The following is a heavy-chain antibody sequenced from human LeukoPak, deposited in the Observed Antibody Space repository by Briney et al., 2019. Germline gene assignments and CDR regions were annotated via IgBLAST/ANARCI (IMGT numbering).Heavy chain of an antibody. CDR3: ARVYSGTYSHDC. Sequence: TGGSLRLSCAASGFTFRDYYMSWIRQAPGKGLEWVSYISSCGSTLYYADSVKGRFTISRDNSENSLYLQMSSLRAEDTAVYYCARVYSGTYSHDCWGQGTLVTVSS. CDR1: GFTFRDYY. V-gene: IGHV3-11*01. J-gene: IGHJ4*02. D-gene: IGHD1-26*01. CDR2: ISSCGSTL.